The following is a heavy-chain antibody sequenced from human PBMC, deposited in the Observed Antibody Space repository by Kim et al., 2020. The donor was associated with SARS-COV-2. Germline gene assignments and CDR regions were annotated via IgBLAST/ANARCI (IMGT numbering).Heavy chain of an antibody. Sequence: GRFTISRDNSKNTLYLQMNSLRAEDTAVYYCARYGYCSGGSCLNQDGFDPWGQGTLVTVSS. CDR3: ARYGYCSGGSCLNQDGFDP. J-gene: IGHJ5*02. V-gene: IGHV3-30*07. D-gene: IGHD2-15*01.